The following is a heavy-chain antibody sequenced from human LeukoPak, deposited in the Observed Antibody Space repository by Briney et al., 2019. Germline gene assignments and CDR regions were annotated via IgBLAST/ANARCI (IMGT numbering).Heavy chain of an antibody. D-gene: IGHD5-18*01. J-gene: IGHJ6*03. CDR3: ARGVRGYSYANYYYYYYMDV. CDR2: IKQDGSEK. CDR1: GFTFNSYW. V-gene: IGHV3-7*01. Sequence: GGSLRLSCAASGFTFNSYWMSWVRQAPGKGLEWVANIKQDGSEKYYVDSVKGRFTISRDNAKNSLYLQMNSLRAEDTAVYYCARGVRGYSYANYYYYYYMDVWGKGTTVTVSS.